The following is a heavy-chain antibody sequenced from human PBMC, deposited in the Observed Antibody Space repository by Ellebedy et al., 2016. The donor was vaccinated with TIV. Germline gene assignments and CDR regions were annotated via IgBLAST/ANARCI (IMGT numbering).Heavy chain of an antibody. D-gene: IGHD1-7*01. Sequence: SETLSLXXTVSGGSISSYYWSWIRQPPGKGLEWIGYIYYSGSTNYNPSLKGRVTISVDTSKNQFSLKLSSVTAADTAVYYCARDHGYNWNYGESGWFDPWGQGTLVTVSS. V-gene: IGHV4-59*01. J-gene: IGHJ5*02. CDR3: ARDHGYNWNYGESGWFDP. CDR1: GGSISSYY. CDR2: IYYSGST.